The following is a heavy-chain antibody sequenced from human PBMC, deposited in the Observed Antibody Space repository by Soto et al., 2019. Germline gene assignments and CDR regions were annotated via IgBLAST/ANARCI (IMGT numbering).Heavy chain of an antibody. CDR3: ARWAYSSGWYGGGYYYGMDV. CDR1: GYTFTSYG. J-gene: IGHJ6*02. CDR2: ISAYNGNT. Sequence: QVQLVQSGAEVKKPGASVKVSCKASGYTFTSYGISWVRQAPGQGLEWMGWISAYNGNTNYAQKLQGRVTMTTDTSTSPAYMELRSLRSDDTAVYYCARWAYSSGWYGGGYYYGMDVWGQGTTVTVSS. V-gene: IGHV1-18*01. D-gene: IGHD6-19*01.